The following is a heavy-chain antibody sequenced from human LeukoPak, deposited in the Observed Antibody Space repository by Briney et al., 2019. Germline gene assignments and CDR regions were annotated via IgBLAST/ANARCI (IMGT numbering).Heavy chain of an antibody. Sequence: PSQTLSLTCAVSGGSISSGGYSWSWIRQPPGKGLEWIGYIYHSGSTSYNPSLKSRLTISVDRSKNQFSLNLSSVTAAETAVYYCARGSVAGTGILHCWGQGTLATVSS. J-gene: IGHJ4*02. CDR2: IYHSGST. V-gene: IGHV4-30-2*01. CDR1: GGSISSGGYS. CDR3: ARGSVAGTGILHC. D-gene: IGHD6-19*01.